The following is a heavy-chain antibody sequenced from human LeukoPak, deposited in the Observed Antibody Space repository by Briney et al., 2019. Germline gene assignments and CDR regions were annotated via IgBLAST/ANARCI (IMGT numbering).Heavy chain of an antibody. Sequence: GGSLRLPRAASGFTFSSYGMHWVRQAPGKGLEWVAVISYDGSNKYYADSVKGRFTISRDNSKNTLYLQMNSLRAEDTAVYYCAGAISFDYWGQGTLVTVSS. CDR2: ISYDGSNK. D-gene: IGHD2-21*01. J-gene: IGHJ4*02. CDR1: GFTFSSYG. CDR3: AGAISFDY. V-gene: IGHV3-30*03.